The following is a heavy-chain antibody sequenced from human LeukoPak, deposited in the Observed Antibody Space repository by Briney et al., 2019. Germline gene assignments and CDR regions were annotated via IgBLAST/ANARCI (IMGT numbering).Heavy chain of an antibody. CDR1: GFTFSSYG. CDR2: ISSSSSYI. J-gene: IGHJ4*02. Sequence: PGGSLRLSCAASGFTFSSYGMHWVRQAPGKGLEWVSSISSSSSYIYYADSVKGRFTISRDNAKNSLYLQMNSLRAEDTAVYYCARGVTAIPRFWGQGTLVTVSS. V-gene: IGHV3-21*01. D-gene: IGHD2-21*02. CDR3: ARGVTAIPRF.